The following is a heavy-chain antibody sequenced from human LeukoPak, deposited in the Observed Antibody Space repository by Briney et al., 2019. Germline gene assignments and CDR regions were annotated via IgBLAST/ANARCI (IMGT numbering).Heavy chain of an antibody. CDR3: AKTMVFAFDY. J-gene: IGHJ4*02. CDR2: ISGSGGST. Sequence: GGSLRLSCAASGFTFSSYAMSWVRQAPRKGLEWVSAISGSGGSTYYADSVKGRFTISRDTSKNPLSLQMNSLRAEDTAVYYFAKTMVFAFDYWGQGTLVTVSS. D-gene: IGHD3-10*01. V-gene: IGHV3-23*01. CDR1: GFTFSSYA.